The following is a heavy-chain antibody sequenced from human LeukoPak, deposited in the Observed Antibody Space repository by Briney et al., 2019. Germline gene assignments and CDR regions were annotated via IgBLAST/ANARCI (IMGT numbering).Heavy chain of an antibody. CDR2: IKSKTDGGTT. CDR3: ILTYYYDSSGYLEDY. V-gene: IGHV3-15*05. J-gene: IGHJ4*02. Sequence: PGGSLRLSCAASGFTFSNAWMSWVRQAPGKGLEWVGRIKSKTDGGTTDYAAPVKGRFTISRDDSKNTPYLQMNSLKTEDTAVYYCILTYYYDSSGYLEDYWGQGTLVTVSS. D-gene: IGHD3-22*01. CDR1: GFTFSNAW.